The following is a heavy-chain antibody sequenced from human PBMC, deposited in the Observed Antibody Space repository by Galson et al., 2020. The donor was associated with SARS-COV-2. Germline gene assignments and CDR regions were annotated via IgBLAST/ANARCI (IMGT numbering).Heavy chain of an antibody. CDR2: ISPGGSTR. V-gene: IGHV3-23*01. J-gene: IGHJ4*02. Sequence: GGSLSLSCAASGFTFSRYAMTWVRQAPGEGLQWVSAISPGGSTRFYADSVQGRFTMSRDNSGNTLTLQMNSLRADDTAIYYCARADIRVYSYGFDYWGRGTLVTVAS. CDR1: GFTFSRYA. D-gene: IGHD5-18*01. CDR3: ARADIRVYSYGFDY.